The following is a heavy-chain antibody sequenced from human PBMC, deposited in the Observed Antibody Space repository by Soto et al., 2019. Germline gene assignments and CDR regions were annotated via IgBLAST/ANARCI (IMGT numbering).Heavy chain of an antibody. CDR3: ARLYDASSCSSTSCYPLSDY. CDR2: INHSGST. J-gene: IGHJ4*02. V-gene: IGHV4-59*12. CDR1: GGSISSYY. Sequence: SETLSLTCTVSGGSISSYYWSWIRQPPGKGLEWIGYINHSGSTNYNPSLKSRVTISVDTSKNQFSLKLSSVTAADTAVYYCARLYDASSCSSTSCYPLSDYWGQGTLVTVSS. D-gene: IGHD2-2*01.